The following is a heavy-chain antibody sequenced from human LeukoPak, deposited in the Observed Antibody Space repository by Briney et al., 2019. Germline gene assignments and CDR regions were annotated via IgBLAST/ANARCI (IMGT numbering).Heavy chain of an antibody. CDR1: GFTFSSYS. V-gene: IGHV3-21*01. D-gene: IGHD2-15*01. CDR2: ISSSSSYI. J-gene: IGHJ6*02. CDR3: ARYCSGGSCYHRDYYGMDV. Sequence: PGGSLRLSCAASGFTFSSYSMNWVRQAPGKGLEWVSSISSSSSYINYADSVKGRFTISRDNAKNSLYLQMNSLRAEDTAVYYCARYCSGGSCYHRDYYGMDVWGQGTTVTVS.